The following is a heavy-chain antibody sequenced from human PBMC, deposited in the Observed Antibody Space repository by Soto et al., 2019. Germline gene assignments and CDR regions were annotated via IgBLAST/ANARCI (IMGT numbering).Heavy chain of an antibody. CDR2: FNGNGGGT. CDR3: AKDNSLHWFDP. D-gene: IGHD2-15*01. V-gene: IGHV3-23*01. CDR1: GFSFSTYA. Sequence: EVQLLESGGGLVQPGGSLRLACATSGFSFSTYAMTWVRQAPGKGLEWVSTFNGNGGGTYYADSVKGRFTISRDNSMNTLYLQMDSLRAEDTATYYCAKDNSLHWFDPWGQGTLVTVSS. J-gene: IGHJ5*02.